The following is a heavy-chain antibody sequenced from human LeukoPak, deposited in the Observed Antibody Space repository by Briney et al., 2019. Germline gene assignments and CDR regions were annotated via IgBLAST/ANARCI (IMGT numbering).Heavy chain of an antibody. CDR3: AKGHARGYLSLDY. D-gene: IGHD3-3*01. CDR1: GFTFSSYG. CDR2: ISYDGSNK. Sequence: GSLRLSCAASGFTFSSYGMHWVRQAPGQGLEWVAVISYDGSNKYYADSVKGRFTISRDNSKNTLYLQMNSLRAEDTAVYYCAKGHARGYLSLDYWGQGTLVTVSS. J-gene: IGHJ4*02. V-gene: IGHV3-30*18.